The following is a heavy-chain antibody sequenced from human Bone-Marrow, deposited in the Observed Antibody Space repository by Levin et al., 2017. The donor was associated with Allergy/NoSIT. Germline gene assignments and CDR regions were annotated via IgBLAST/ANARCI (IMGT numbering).Heavy chain of an antibody. CDR1: GFTFGSYA. J-gene: IGHJ5*02. Sequence: PGGSLRLSCAASGFTFGSYAMSWVRQSPGKGLEWVASISGAGGSTNYADSLQGRFTISRDKFNNMVYLQMSGLKVEDTAVYYCARERMIRSADGGNWFDPWGQGTLVTVSS. CDR2: ISGAGGST. CDR3: ARERMIRSADGGNWFDP. D-gene: IGHD3-16*01. V-gene: IGHV3-23*01.